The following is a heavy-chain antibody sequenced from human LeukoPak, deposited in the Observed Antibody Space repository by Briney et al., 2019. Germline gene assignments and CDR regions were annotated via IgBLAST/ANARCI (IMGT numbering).Heavy chain of an antibody. CDR2: IKEDGSEK. V-gene: IGHV3-7*01. CDR3: ARDKIMGASKHDY. Sequence: GGSLRLSCLPSGVTFRTHWMRCVRQAPGKGLEWVANIKEDGSEKYYVDAVKGRFTISRDNAKNSLYLQLDSLRAEDTAVYYCARDKIMGASKHDYWGQGALVTVSS. J-gene: IGHJ4*02. CDR1: GVTFRTHW. D-gene: IGHD1-26*01.